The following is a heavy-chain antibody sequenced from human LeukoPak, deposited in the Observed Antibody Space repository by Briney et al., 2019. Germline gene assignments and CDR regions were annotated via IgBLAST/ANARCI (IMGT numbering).Heavy chain of an antibody. CDR2: IYYSGST. Sequence: SETLSLTCTVSGGSISSYYWSWIRQPPGKGLGWIGYIYYSGSTNYNPSPKSRVTISVDTSKNQFSLKLSSVTAADTAVYYCARAAAGTYYYYYMDVWGKGTTVTVSS. CDR3: ARAAAGTYYYYYMDV. V-gene: IGHV4-59*01. D-gene: IGHD6-13*01. J-gene: IGHJ6*03. CDR1: GGSISSYY.